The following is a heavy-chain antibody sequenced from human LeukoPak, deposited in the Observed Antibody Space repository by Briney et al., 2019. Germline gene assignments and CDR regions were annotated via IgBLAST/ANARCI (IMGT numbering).Heavy chain of an antibody. CDR2: VHYSGSA. CDR3: ATGRSIRYFDY. V-gene: IGHV4-59*12. D-gene: IGHD3-9*01. CDR1: GVSIFSSY. J-gene: IGHJ4*02. Sequence: SETLSLTCTVSGVSIFSSYWNWVRQPPGKGLEWIGYVHYSGSANYNPSLKSRVTISVDTSKSQFSLKLSSATAADTAVYYCATGRSIRYFDYWGQGTLLTVSS.